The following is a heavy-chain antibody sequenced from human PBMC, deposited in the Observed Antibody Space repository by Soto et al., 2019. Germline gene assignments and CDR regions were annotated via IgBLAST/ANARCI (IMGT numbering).Heavy chain of an antibody. CDR1: GYSLSTYW. CDR2: IYPGDSET. Sequence: PGESLKSSGKGSGYSLSTYWIGWVRQMPGKGLEWMGIIYPGDSETRYSPSFEGQVIISADKSISTAYLQWRSLKASDTAMYFCLRQGFQYWGQGTPVTVSS. J-gene: IGHJ1*01. V-gene: IGHV5-51*01. CDR3: LRQGFQY.